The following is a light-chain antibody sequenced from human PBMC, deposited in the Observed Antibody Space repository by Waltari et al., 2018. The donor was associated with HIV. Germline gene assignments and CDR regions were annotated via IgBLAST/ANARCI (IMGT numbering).Light chain of an antibody. CDR2: AVR. CDR3: QVWDSSRDHVV. Sequence: SYVLTQPPSVSVAPGQTARITCGGNNIGSKTVHWYQRMPGQAPVLVGYAVRDRPSGIPGRFSGSNSGNTATLTISRVEAGDEADYFCQVWDSSRDHVVFGGGTTLTVL. CDR1: NIGSKT. V-gene: IGLV3-21*02. J-gene: IGLJ2*01.